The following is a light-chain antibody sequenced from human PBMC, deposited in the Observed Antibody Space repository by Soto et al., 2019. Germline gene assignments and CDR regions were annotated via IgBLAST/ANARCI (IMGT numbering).Light chain of an antibody. J-gene: IGLJ1*01. Sequence: SSELTQSPSVSLAPGETARISCEGNNIGGKLVHWYQQRPGQAPVLVIYFDSARPSGIPERFAGANSGNTATLIIARVEAGDEADYYCQLWDVGSEHYVFGSGTKVTVL. CDR2: FDS. V-gene: IGLV3-21*04. CDR1: NIGGKL. CDR3: QLWDVGSEHYV.